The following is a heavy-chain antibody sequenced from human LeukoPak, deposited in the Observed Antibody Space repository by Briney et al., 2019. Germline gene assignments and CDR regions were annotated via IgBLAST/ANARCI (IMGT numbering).Heavy chain of an antibody. V-gene: IGHV3-7*01. CDR2: MRQDGSEK. CDR1: GFTFRSHI. Sequence: GGSLRLSCAASGFTFRSHIISWIRQPPGKGLEWVANMRQDGSEKYYVDSVKGRFPISRDNAKNSLYLQMNSLRAGDTAVYYCARDRDDYYDRGGYYYGYWGQGTLVTVSS. D-gene: IGHD3-22*01. J-gene: IGHJ4*02. CDR3: ARDRDDYYDRGGYYYGY.